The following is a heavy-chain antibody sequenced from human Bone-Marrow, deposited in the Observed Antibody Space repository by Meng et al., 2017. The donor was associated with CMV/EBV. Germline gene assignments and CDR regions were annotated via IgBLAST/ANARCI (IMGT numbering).Heavy chain of an antibody. D-gene: IGHD2-2*01. CDR1: GFTFSSYG. CDR2: IRYDGSNK. V-gene: IGHV3-30*02. Sequence: GESLKISCAASGFTFSSYGMHWVRQAPGKGLEWVAFIRYDGSNKYYADSVKGRFTISRDNSKNTLYLQMNSLRAEDTAVYYCAKSGSFVVVPAASFDYWGQGTRVTVSS. J-gene: IGHJ4*02. CDR3: AKSGSFVVVPAASFDY.